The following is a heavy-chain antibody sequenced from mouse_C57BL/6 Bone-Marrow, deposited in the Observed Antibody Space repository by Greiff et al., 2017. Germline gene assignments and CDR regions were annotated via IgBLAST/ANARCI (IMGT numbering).Heavy chain of an antibody. D-gene: IGHD2-3*01. CDR2: IYPGSGNT. Sequence: VQLQQSGAELVRPGASVKLSCKASGYTFTDYYINWVKQRPGQGLEWIARIYPGSGNTYYNEKFKGKATLTAEKSSSTAYMQLSSLTSEDSAVYFCAGDGYYGYYAMDYWGQGTSVTVSS. CDR3: AGDGYYGYYAMDY. J-gene: IGHJ4*01. V-gene: IGHV1-76*01. CDR1: GYTFTDYY.